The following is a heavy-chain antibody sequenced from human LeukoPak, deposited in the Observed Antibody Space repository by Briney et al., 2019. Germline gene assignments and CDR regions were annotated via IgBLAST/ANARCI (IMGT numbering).Heavy chain of an antibody. CDR3: ARDCDSSTCYDY. J-gene: IGHJ4*02. Sequence: GGSLRLPCAASGFTFSNYWMAWVRQAPGKGLQWVANIKQDGSEKYYVESVRGRFTISRDNAKNSLYLQMNSLRAQDTAVYYCARDCDSSTCYDYWGQGTLVTVSS. D-gene: IGHD2/OR15-2a*01. CDR2: IKQDGSEK. V-gene: IGHV3-7*01. CDR1: GFTFSNYW.